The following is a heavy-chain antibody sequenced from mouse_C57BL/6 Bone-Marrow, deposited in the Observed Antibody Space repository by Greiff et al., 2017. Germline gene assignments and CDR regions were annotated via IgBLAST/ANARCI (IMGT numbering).Heavy chain of an antibody. CDR1: GYTFTSYW. V-gene: IGHV1-72*01. CDR2: IDPNSGGN. CDR3: ARWWLRRAYYAMDY. D-gene: IGHD2-2*01. J-gene: IGHJ4*01. Sequence: QVQLQQPGAELVKPGASVKLSCKASGYTFTSYWMHWVKQRPGRGLAWIGRIDPNSGGNTYNEKFKSKATLPVAKPSSTAYMQLSSLSSEDSAVYDCARWWLRRAYYAMDYWGQGTSVTVSS.